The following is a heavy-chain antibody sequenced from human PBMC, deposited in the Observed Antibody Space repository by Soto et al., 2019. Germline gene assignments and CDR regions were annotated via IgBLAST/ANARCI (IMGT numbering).Heavy chain of an antibody. D-gene: IGHD2-15*01. CDR2: INAGNGNT. CDR1: GYTFTSYA. Sequence: ASVKVSCKASGYTFTSYAMHWVRQAPGQRLEWMGWINAGNGNTKYSQKFQGRVTITRDTSASTAYMELSSLRSEDTAVYYCARVFLGWQLEYNWFDPWGQGTLVTVSS. J-gene: IGHJ5*02. CDR3: ARVFLGWQLEYNWFDP. V-gene: IGHV1-3*01.